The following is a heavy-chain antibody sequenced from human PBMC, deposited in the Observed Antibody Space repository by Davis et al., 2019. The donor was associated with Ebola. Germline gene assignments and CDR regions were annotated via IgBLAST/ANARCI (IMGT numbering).Heavy chain of an antibody. D-gene: IGHD1-1*01. J-gene: IGHJ4*02. CDR1: GFTFSSYE. V-gene: IGHV3-48*03. Sequence: PGGPLRLSCAASGFTFSSYEMNWVRQAPGKGLEWVSYISSSGSTIYYADSVKGRFTISRDNAKNSLYLQMNSLRAEDTAVYYCANAWNDVGWYYFDYWGQGTLVTVSS. CDR2: ISSSGSTI. CDR3: ANAWNDVGWYYFDY.